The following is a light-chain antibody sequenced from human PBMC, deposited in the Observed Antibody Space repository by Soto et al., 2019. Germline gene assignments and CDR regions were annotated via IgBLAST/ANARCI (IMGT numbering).Light chain of an antibody. V-gene: IGKV2-28*01. CDR2: MTS. CDR3: MQPLHTPWT. Sequence: DIMLTQSPLSLPVSPGEPASISCRSSQRLLNRNGYNYLDWFVQKPGQSPQLLIYMTSNRSPGVPDRFSGSGSGTDFTLKISRVEAEDVGVYYCMQPLHTPWTFGQGTKVDIK. CDR1: QRLLNRNGYNY. J-gene: IGKJ1*01.